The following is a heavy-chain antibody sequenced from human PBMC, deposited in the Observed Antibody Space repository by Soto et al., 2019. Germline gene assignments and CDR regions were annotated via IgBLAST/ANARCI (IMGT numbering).Heavy chain of an antibody. CDR2: IYPGDSDT. Sequence: GESLKISCKGSGYSFTSYWIGWVRQMPGKGLEWMGIIYPGDSDTRYGPSFQGQVTISADKSISTAYLKLSSVTAADTAVYYCARQAAVGNWFDPWGQGTLVTVSS. V-gene: IGHV5-51*01. J-gene: IGHJ5*02. CDR1: GYSFTSYW. CDR3: ARQAAVGNWFDP. D-gene: IGHD6-25*01.